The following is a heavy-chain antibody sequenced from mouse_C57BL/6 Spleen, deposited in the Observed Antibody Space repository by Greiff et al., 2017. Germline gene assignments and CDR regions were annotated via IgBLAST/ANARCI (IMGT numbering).Heavy chain of an antibody. CDR1: GYAFSSSW. V-gene: IGHV1-82*01. CDR2: IYPGDGDT. D-gene: IGHD2-4*01. Sequence: QVQLQQSGPELVKPGASVKISCKASGYAFSSSWMNWVKQRPGKGLEWIGRIYPGDGDTNYNGKFKGKATLTADKSSSTAYMQLSSLTSVDSAVYFCARGNDYDRFSYWGQGTLVTVSA. J-gene: IGHJ3*01. CDR3: ARGNDYDRFSY.